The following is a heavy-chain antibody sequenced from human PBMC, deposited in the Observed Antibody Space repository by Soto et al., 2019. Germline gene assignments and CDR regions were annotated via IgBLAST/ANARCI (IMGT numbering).Heavy chain of an antibody. D-gene: IGHD3-16*02. V-gene: IGHV3-23*01. Sequence: EVQMLESVGGLVQPGGSLRLSCAASGFPFSNYAMTWVRQAPGKGLEWVSGISGNTGHAYYADSVKDRFTISRDNSKNPLYLQMDSLRAEDTAVYYCAKVPSQYIWGSYLRYYDYWGQGTLVTVSS. CDR3: AKVPSQYIWGSYLRYYDY. CDR1: GFPFSNYA. J-gene: IGHJ4*02. CDR2: ISGNTGHA.